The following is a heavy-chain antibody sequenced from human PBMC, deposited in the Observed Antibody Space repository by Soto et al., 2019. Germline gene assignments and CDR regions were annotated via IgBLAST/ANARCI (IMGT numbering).Heavy chain of an antibody. CDR3: AKGPGYCSGTSRYGGGGYFDY. J-gene: IGHJ4*02. V-gene: IGHV3-9*01. D-gene: IGHD2-2*01. CDR2: ISWNSGYI. Sequence: EVQLVESGGGLVQPGRSLRLSCAASGFTFDDYAMHWVRQAPGKGLEWVSGISWNSGYIGYADSVKGRFSISRDNAKNSLFLQMNSLRAEDTALYYFAKGPGYCSGTSRYGGGGYFDYWGQGTLVTVSS. CDR1: GFTFDDYA.